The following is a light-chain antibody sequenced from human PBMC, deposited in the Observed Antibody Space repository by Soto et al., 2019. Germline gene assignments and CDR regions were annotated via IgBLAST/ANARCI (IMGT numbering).Light chain of an antibody. CDR3: QQTYKLPLS. CDR2: SAS. CDR1: QYIGTS. Sequence: DIQMTQSPSSLSASIGERVTITCRASQYIGTSLSWFQHKPGKAPQLLIHSASALQDGAPLRFSGSASGTDFTLTIGSLQLQDHASYYCQQTYKLPLSFGGGTKVEIK. J-gene: IGKJ4*01. V-gene: IGKV1-39*01.